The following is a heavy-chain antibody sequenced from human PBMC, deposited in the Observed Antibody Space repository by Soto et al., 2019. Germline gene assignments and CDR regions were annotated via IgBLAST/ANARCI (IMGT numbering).Heavy chain of an antibody. Sequence: DVQLVESGGGLVQPGRSLRLSCAASGFTFDDYGMHWVRQPPGKGLEWVSGISCNSGSIGYADSVKGRFAISRDNAKNSLYLQMNSLRAEDTALYSCAKGYSSSSSIKGFRDTYYYHGMDVWGRGTTVTASS. CDR2: ISCNSGSI. CDR1: GFTFDDYG. CDR3: AKGYSSSSSIKGFRDTYYYHGMDV. V-gene: IGHV3-9*01. J-gene: IGHJ6*02. D-gene: IGHD2-2*01.